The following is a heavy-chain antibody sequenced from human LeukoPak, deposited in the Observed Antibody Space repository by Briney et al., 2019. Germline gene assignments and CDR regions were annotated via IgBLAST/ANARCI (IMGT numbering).Heavy chain of an antibody. CDR1: GFTVSSNY. D-gene: IGHD3-3*01. CDR3: ARARIDFWSGYYTYYFDC. CDR2: IYSGGGT. V-gene: IGHV3-66*01. Sequence: GGSLRLSCAASGFTVSSNYMSWVRQAPGKGLEWVSVIYSGGGTYYADSVKGRFTISRDNSKNTLYLQMNSLRAEDTAVYYCARARIDFWSGYYTYYFDCWGQGTLVTVSS. J-gene: IGHJ4*02.